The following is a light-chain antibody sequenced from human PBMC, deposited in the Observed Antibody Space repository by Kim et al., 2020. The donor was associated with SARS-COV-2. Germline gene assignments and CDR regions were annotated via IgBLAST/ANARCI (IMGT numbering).Light chain of an antibody. J-gene: IGKJ4*01. CDR1: QNITKY. Sequence: ASVGDRITISCRASQNITKYLNGYQQKPWKVPKLLIYAASTLQRGVPSRFSGIGSATDFTLAINSLQPEDFATYYCQQAYNSPLTFGGGTKV. CDR3: QQAYNSPLT. CDR2: AAS. V-gene: IGKV1-39*01.